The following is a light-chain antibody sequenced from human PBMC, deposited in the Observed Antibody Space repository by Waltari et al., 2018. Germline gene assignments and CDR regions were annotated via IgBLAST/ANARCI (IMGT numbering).Light chain of an antibody. CDR1: QDISNY. V-gene: IGKV1-5*01. J-gene: IGKJ4*01. CDR2: DAS. CDR3: QQYNSYLRT. Sequence: IQMTQSPSPLSAYAGDRVTITCQASQDISNYLNWDQQKPGKAPNLLIYDASSLESGVPSRFSGSGSGTEFTLTISSLQPDDFAIYYCQQYNSYLRTFGGGTKVEIK.